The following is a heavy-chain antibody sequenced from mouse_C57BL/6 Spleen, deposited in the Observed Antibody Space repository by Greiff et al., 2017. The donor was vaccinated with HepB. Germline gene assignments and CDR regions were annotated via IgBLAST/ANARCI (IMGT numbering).Heavy chain of an antibody. J-gene: IGHJ2*01. Sequence: QVQLQQSGAELVRPGASVKLSCKASGYTFTDYYINWVKQRPGQGLEWIARIYPGSGNTYYNEKFKGKATLTAEKSSSTAYMQLSSLTSEDSAVYFCSRSLDYYGSSYVDYWGQGTTLTVSS. V-gene: IGHV1-76*01. CDR2: IYPGSGNT. CDR3: SRSLDYYGSSYVDY. CDR1: GYTFTDYY. D-gene: IGHD1-1*01.